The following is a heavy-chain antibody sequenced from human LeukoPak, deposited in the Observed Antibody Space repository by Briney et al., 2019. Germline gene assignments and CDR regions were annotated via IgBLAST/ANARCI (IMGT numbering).Heavy chain of an antibody. CDR1: GYTFTSYG. Sequence: ASVKVSCKASGYTFTSYGISWVRQAPGQGLEWMGWISAYNGNTNYAQKFQGRVTMTRDTSITTAYLELSSLRSEDTAVYYCARVPDLGSCSGGGSCYRLDYWGQGTLVAVSS. CDR2: ISAYNGNT. CDR3: ARVPDLGSCSGGGSCYRLDY. V-gene: IGHV1-18*01. J-gene: IGHJ4*02. D-gene: IGHD2-15*01.